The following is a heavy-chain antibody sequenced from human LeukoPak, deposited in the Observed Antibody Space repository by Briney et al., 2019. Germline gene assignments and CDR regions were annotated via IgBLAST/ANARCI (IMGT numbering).Heavy chain of an antibody. Sequence: GGSLRLSCSASGFTFTTYGMNWVRQAPGKGLEWVSSITTGIGYTYYAASVKGRFNISRDNAKNSLYLEMNGLRVEDTAVYYCARGRYFDLWGRGTLVTVSS. J-gene: IGHJ2*01. V-gene: IGHV3-21*01. CDR2: ITTGIGYT. CDR1: GFTFTTYG. CDR3: ARGRYFDL.